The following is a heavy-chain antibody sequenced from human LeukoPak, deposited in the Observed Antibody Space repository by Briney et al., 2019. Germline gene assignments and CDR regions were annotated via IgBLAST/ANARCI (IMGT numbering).Heavy chain of an antibody. CDR1: GYSFTTYW. V-gene: IGHV5-51*01. CDR2: IYPGDSDT. CDR3: ARHGSIGARENWFDP. J-gene: IGHJ5*02. D-gene: IGHD6-6*01. Sequence: GESLKISCRASGYSFTTYWIGWVRQMPGKGLEWMGIIYPGDSDTIYSPSFQGQVTISADKSISTAYLQWSGLKASDTAMYYCARHGSIGARENWFDPWGQGTLVTVSS.